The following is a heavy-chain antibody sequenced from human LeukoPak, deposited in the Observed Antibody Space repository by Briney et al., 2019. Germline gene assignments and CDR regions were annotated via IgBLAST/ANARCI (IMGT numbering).Heavy chain of an antibody. V-gene: IGHV1-2*02. J-gene: IGHJ5*02. Sequence: ASVRVSCEASGYTFTGYDMHWVRQAPGQGLEWMGWINPNSGGTNYAQKFQGRVTMTRDTSISTAYMELSRLRSDDTAVYYCGRGRTTRDSSSASCYTSWFAPWGQGTLVTVSS. CDR3: GRGRTTRDSSSASCYTSWFAP. CDR2: INPNSGGT. CDR1: GYTFTGYD. D-gene: IGHD2-2*02.